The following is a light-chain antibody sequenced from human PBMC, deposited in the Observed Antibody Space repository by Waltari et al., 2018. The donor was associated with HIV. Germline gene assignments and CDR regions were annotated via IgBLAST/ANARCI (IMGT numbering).Light chain of an antibody. J-gene: IGLJ3*02. V-gene: IGLV2-11*01. CDR3: CSYAGTYTYVL. CDR1: SSDVGGYDS. CDR2: EVI. Sequence: QSALTQPRSVSGSPGQSVTISCTGTSSDVGGYDSVSWYLQHPGKVPKLIIYEVIKRPSGVPDRFSVSKSGNTASLTIFGLQTEDEADYFCCSYAGTYTYVLFGGGTKLTVL.